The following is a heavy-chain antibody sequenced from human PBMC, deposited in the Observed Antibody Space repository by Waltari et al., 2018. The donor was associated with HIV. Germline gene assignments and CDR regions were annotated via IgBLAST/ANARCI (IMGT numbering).Heavy chain of an antibody. CDR2: SPPILGAP. CDR1: GVTSNTFT. Sequence: QVRLVHSGDEVRKSGSSVKISCEAFGVTSNTFTVHWVRQAPGEGLEWVGRLEWMGRSPPILGAPAYSQRLRGRVTLSADTATNPAFLQLSSLRSDDTAVYYCATPAAKGTWFASWGKGSQIIVSS. D-gene: IGHD3-10*01. V-gene: IGHV1-69*08. CDR3: ATPAAKGTWFAS. J-gene: IGHJ5*01.